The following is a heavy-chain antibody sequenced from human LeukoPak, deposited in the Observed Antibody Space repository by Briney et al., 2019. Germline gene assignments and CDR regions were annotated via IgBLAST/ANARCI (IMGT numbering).Heavy chain of an antibody. CDR2: IYYSGST. CDR3: ARLRGYSYGFDY. V-gene: IGHV4-61*05. J-gene: IGHJ4*02. Sequence: SETLSLTCTVSGGSISSSSYYWGWIRQPPGKGLEWIGCIYYSGSTNYNPSLKSRVTISVDTSKNQFSLKLSSVTAADTAVYYCARLRGYSYGFDYWGQGTLVTVSS. CDR1: GGSISSSSYY. D-gene: IGHD5-18*01.